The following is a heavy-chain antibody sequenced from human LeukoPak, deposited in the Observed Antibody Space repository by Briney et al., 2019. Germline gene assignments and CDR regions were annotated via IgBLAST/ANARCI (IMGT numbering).Heavy chain of an antibody. V-gene: IGHV3-48*03. CDR3: ATLESY. Sequence: GGSLRLSCAASGFTFSSFDLNWVRQAPGKGLEWVSYISSSGNSIYYADFVKGRFTISRDNAKNSLYLQMNNLRAEDMAVYYCATLESYWGQGTLSPSPQ. J-gene: IGHJ4*02. CDR1: GFTFSSFD. CDR2: ISSSGNSI.